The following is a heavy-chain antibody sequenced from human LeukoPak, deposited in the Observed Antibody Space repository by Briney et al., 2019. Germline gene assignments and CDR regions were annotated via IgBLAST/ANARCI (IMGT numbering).Heavy chain of an antibody. Sequence: PGGSLRLSCAASGFTFSTNAMSWVRQAPGKGLEWVSGLSGDGGTTRYADSVKGRFTISRDNSKNMLCLQMNSLRAEDTAIYYCARMRGYIWNSYSFDYWGQGALVTVSS. D-gene: IGHD1-1*01. J-gene: IGHJ4*02. CDR3: ARMRGYIWNSYSFDY. CDR2: LSGDGGTT. V-gene: IGHV3-23*01. CDR1: GFTFSTNA.